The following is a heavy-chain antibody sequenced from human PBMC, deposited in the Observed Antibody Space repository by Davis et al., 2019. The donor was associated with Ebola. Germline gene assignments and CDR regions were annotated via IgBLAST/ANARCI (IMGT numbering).Heavy chain of an antibody. CDR1: GFTFSNCA. CDR3: AKTPGVTTYGTFDH. J-gene: IGHJ4*02. D-gene: IGHD3-3*01. CDR2: ISGSGGNK. Sequence: PGGSLRLSCAASGFTFSNCAVTWVRQAPGKGLEWVSAISGSGGNKYYADSVKGRFTISRDNFKNTVYLQMNSLRAEDTAVYYCAKTPGVTTYGTFDHWGQGTLVTVSS. V-gene: IGHV3-23*01.